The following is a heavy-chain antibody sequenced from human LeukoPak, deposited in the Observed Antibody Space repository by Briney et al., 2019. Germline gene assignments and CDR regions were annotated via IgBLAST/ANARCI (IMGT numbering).Heavy chain of an antibody. CDR1: GGSVSSYY. CDR3: ARGAYGDYSLDY. V-gene: IGHV4-59*02. J-gene: IGHJ4*02. CDR2: IYYSGST. D-gene: IGHD4-17*01. Sequence: SETLSLTCTVSGGSVSSYYWSWIRQPPGKGLEWIGYIYYSGSTNYNPSLKSRVTISVDTSKNQFSLKLSSVTAADTAVYYCARGAYGDYSLDYWGQGTLVTVSS.